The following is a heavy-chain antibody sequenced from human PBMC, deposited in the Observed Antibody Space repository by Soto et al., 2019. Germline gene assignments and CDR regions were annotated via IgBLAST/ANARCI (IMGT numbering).Heavy chain of an antibody. J-gene: IGHJ6*02. CDR2: ISYDGSNK. CDR3: ARGHSIIVGATAYYYYYGMDV. D-gene: IGHD1-26*01. V-gene: IGHV3-30-3*01. CDR1: GFTFSSYA. Sequence: GSLRLSCAASGFTFSSYAMHWVRQAPGKGLEWVAVISYDGSNKYYADSVKGRFTISRDNSKNTLYLQMNSLRAEDTAVYYCARGHSIIVGATAYYYYYGMDVWGQGTTVTVSS.